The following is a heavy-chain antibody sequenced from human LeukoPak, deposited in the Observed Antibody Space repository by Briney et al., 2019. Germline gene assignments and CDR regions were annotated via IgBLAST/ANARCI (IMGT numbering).Heavy chain of an antibody. CDR1: GYSFTSYW. CDR3: AREGLGGYFTSTVGAFDI. CDR2: IYPGDSDT. V-gene: IGHV5-51*01. J-gene: IGHJ3*02. D-gene: IGHD2-15*01. Sequence: GESLKISCKGSGYSFTSYWIGWVRQMPGKGLEWMGIIYPGDSDTRYSPSFQGQVTISADKSISTAYLQWSSLKASDTAMYYCAREGLGGYFTSTVGAFDIWGQGTMVTVSS.